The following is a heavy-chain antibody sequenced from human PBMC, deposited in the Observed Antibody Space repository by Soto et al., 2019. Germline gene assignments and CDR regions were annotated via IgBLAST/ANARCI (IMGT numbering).Heavy chain of an antibody. Sequence: ASVKVSCKASGYTFTNYAIHCVRQAPGQRLEWMGWVNADNGNTKYSQKFQGRVTIIRDTSARIAYMELSSLRSEDTVVYYCARKEELWDVGGLDYWGQGTLVTVSS. D-gene: IGHD3-16*01. J-gene: IGHJ4*02. CDR1: GYTFTNYA. V-gene: IGHV1-3*01. CDR3: ARKEELWDVGGLDY. CDR2: VNADNGNT.